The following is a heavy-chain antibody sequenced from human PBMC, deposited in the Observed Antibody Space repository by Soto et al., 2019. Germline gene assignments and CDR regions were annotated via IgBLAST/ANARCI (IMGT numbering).Heavy chain of an antibody. J-gene: IGHJ4*02. D-gene: IGHD5-18*01. CDR1: GGSISSSSYY. Sequence: PSETLSLTCTVSGGSISSSSYYWGWIRQPPGKGLEWIGSIYYSGSTYYNPSLKSRVTISVDTSKNQFSLKLSSVTAADTAVYYCARQADTAMAYFDYWGQGTLVTVSS. V-gene: IGHV4-39*01. CDR3: ARQADTAMAYFDY. CDR2: IYYSGST.